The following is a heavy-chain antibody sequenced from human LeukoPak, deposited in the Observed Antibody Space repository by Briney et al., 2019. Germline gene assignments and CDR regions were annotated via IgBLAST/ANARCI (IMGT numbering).Heavy chain of an antibody. CDR2: ISGSGGST. D-gene: IGHD2-15*01. CDR3: ARSLYCSGGSCYDY. CDR1: GFTFSSYA. V-gene: IGHV3-23*01. J-gene: IGHJ4*02. Sequence: GGSLRLSCAASGFTFSSYAMSWVRQAPGKGLEWVSAISGSGGSTYYADSVKGRFTISRDNSKNTLYLQMNSLRAEDTAVYYCARSLYCSGGSCYDYWGQGTLVTVSS.